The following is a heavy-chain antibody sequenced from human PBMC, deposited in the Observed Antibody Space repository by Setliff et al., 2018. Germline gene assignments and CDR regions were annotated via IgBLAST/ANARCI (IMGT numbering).Heavy chain of an antibody. Sequence: SVKVSCKPSGYTFTDYYIHWVRQAPGQGLEWMGRIITAFGSAISAQKFQDRVSITADRTTYTAYLELTSLTLEDTAVYYCATSPKKVTGSDYYNYYMDVWGKGTTVTVSS. D-gene: IGHD3-9*01. CDR3: ATSPKKVTGSDYYNYYMDV. CDR1: GYTFTDYY. J-gene: IGHJ6*03. V-gene: IGHV1-69*06. CDR2: IITAFGSA.